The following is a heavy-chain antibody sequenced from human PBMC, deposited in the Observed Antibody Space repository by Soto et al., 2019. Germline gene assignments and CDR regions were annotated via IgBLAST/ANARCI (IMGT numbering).Heavy chain of an antibody. V-gene: IGHV4-59*01. D-gene: IGHD3-3*01. CDR3: ARVAGDYNYAGYYFDY. Sequence: PSEPLSLTCTASGGSIISYYWSWIRQPPGKGLEWIGYIYYSGSTNYNPSLKSRVTISVDTSKNQFSLKLSSVTAADTAVYYCARVAGDYNYAGYYFDYWGKGTLVTVAS. CDR2: IYYSGST. CDR1: GGSIISYY. J-gene: IGHJ4*02.